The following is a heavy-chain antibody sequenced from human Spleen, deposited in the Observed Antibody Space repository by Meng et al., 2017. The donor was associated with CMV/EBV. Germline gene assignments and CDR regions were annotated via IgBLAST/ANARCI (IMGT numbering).Heavy chain of an antibody. V-gene: IGHV4-39*07. D-gene: IGHD3-10*01. CDR3: ARGSSRGYYYGMDV. CDR2: LHYGGST. CDR1: GASISSSGYY. J-gene: IGHJ6*02. Sequence: SETLSLTCTVSGASISSSGYYWDWIRQPPGRGLEWIGSLHYGGSTNYNPSLKSRVTISVDTSKNQFSLKLSSVTAADTAVYYCARGSSRGYYYGMDVWGQGTTVTVSS.